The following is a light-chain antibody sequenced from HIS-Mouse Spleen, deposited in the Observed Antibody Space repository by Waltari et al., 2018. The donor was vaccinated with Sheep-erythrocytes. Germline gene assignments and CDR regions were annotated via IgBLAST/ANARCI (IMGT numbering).Light chain of an antibody. CDR2: DVS. CDR3: CSYAGSYTLV. V-gene: IGLV2-11*01. Sequence: QSALTQPRSVSGSPGQSVTISCTGTSSHVGGYTYVSWYQQHPGKAPKPMIYDVSKRPSGVPDRFSGSKSGNTASLTISGLQAEDEADYYCCSYAGSYTLVFGGGTKLTVL. CDR1: SSHVGGYTY. J-gene: IGLJ2*01.